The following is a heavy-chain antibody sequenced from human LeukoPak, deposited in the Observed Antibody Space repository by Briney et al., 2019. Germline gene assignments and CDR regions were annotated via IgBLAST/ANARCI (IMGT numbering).Heavy chain of an antibody. CDR2: INPSGGST. CDR3: ARDLSSGNRIFGVVINPLAAFDI. V-gene: IGHV1-46*01. J-gene: IGHJ3*02. D-gene: IGHD3-3*01. CDR1: GGTFSSYA. Sequence: GASVTVSCKASGGTFSSYAISWVRQAPGQGLEWMGIINPSGGSTSYAQKFQGRVTMTRDTSTSTVYMELSSLRSEDTAVYYCARDLSSGNRIFGVVINPLAAFDIWGQGTMVTVSS.